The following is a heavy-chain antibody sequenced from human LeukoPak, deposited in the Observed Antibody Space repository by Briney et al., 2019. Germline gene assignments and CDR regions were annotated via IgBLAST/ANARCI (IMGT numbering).Heavy chain of an antibody. D-gene: IGHD5-24*01. CDR2: IYYSGST. CDR1: GVSISSSNSY. CDR3: ARDRDGYNESFDY. V-gene: IGHV4-39*07. Sequence: SETLSLTCTVSGVSISSSNSYWGWIRQLPGKGLEWIGSIYYSGSTYYNPSLKSRVTISVDTSKNQFSLKLSSVTAADTAVYYCARDRDGYNESFDYWGQGTLVTVSS. J-gene: IGHJ4*02.